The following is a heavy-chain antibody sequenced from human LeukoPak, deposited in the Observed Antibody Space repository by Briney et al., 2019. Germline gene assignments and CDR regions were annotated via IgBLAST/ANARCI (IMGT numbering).Heavy chain of an antibody. Sequence: GGSLRLSCAASGFXFSSYWIQWVRQAPGKGLVWVSRIDGDGSSTNYADSVKGRFTISRDNAKNTLYLQMNSLRAEDTAVYYCARGYSGYFYYWGQGTVVTVSS. V-gene: IGHV3-74*01. CDR2: IDGDGSST. CDR1: GFXFSSYW. D-gene: IGHD5-12*01. CDR3: ARGYSGYFYY. J-gene: IGHJ4*02.